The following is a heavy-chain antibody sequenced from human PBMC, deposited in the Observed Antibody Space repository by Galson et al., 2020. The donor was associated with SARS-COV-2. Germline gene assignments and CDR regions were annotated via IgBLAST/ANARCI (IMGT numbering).Heavy chain of an antibody. CDR3: ARHFDHFDF. CDR2: IFYTASP. CDR1: GDSITNSRNY. Sequence: SETLSLTCTVSGDSITNSRNYWGWVRQPPGKGLEWIGSIFYTASPYYNSFLKSRLSIAIDTSKNQFSLKLYSVTAADTAVYFCARHFDHFDFWGQGSLVTVSS. J-gene: IGHJ4*02. V-gene: IGHV4-39*01. D-gene: IGHD3-9*01.